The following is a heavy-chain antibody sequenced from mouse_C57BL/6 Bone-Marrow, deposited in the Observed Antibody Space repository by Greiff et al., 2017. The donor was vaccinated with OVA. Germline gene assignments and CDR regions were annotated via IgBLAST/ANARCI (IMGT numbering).Heavy chain of an antibody. CDR1: GYTFTSYW. J-gene: IGHJ3*01. D-gene: IGHD1-1*01. V-gene: IGHV1-55*01. CDR2: IYPGSGST. Sequence: LQESGAELVKPGASVKMSCKASGYTFTSYWITWVKQRPGQGLEWIGDIYPGSGSTNYNEKFKSKATLTVDTSSSTAYLQLSSLTSEDSAVYYCARDYGSPAWFAYWGQGTLVTVSA. CDR3: ARDYGSPAWFAY.